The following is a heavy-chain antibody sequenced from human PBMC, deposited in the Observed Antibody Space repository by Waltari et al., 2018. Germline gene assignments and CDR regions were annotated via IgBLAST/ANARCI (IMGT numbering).Heavy chain of an antibody. V-gene: IGHV1-69*01. CDR3: ARGRKVRYCSGGSCYGESNY. Sequence: QVQLVQSGAEVKKPGSSVKVSCKASGGTFSSYAISWVRQAPGQGLEWMGGITPTFGKANYAKKFQGRVTITADESTSTAYMELSSLRSEDTAVYYCARGRKVRYCSGGSCYGESNYWGQGTLVTVSS. CDR2: ITPTFGKA. J-gene: IGHJ4*02. CDR1: GGTFSSYA. D-gene: IGHD2-15*01.